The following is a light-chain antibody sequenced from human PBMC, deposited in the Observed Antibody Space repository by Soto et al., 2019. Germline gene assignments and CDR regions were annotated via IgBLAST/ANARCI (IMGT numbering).Light chain of an antibody. J-gene: IGKJ1*01. CDR1: QSISIY. CDR2: GAS. CDR3: QKYNSYSWT. Sequence: DIQMTQSPSSLSASVLYRVTITFRASQSISIYLNWYQLKPGKAPNLLMYGASYLKSGVPTRFSGSGSGTEFTLTISSLQPDDFATYYCQKYNSYSWTFGQGTKVDIK. V-gene: IGKV1-5*01.